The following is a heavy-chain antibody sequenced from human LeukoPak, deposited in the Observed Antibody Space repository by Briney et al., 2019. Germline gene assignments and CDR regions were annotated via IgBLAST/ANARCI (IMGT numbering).Heavy chain of an antibody. CDR2: IKRDGSAK. J-gene: IGHJ4*02. CDR3: TRVGYIDEGIDY. Sequence: PGGSLRLSCAASGFTFNSYWMNWVRQAPGKGLEWVANIKRDGSAKYYVDSVKGRFTISRDNAKNSLYLQMNSLRAEDTAIYYCTRVGYIDEGIDYWGQGTLVTVSS. V-gene: IGHV3-7*04. D-gene: IGHD5-24*01. CDR1: GFTFNSYW.